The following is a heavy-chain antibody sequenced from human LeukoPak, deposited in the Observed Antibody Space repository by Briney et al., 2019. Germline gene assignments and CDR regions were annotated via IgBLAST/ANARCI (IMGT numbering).Heavy chain of an antibody. V-gene: IGHV3-43*01. Sequence: GGSLRLSCAASGFTFEDYTMHWARQAPGKTLEWVSLISWDGTPYYRDSVKGRFSISRDNSKNSLYLQMDTLRSEDTAFYYCVKDLSYESSGYVFDYWGQGTLVTVSS. CDR1: GFTFEDYT. J-gene: IGHJ4*02. D-gene: IGHD3-22*01. CDR2: ISWDGTP. CDR3: VKDLSYESSGYVFDY.